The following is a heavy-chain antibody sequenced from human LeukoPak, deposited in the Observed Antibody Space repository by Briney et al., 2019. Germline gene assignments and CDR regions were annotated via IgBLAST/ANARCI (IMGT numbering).Heavy chain of an antibody. J-gene: IGHJ4*02. CDR3: ARVLDPGIAVAGTIGY. V-gene: IGHV3-48*01. D-gene: IGHD6-19*01. Sequence: PGGSLRLSCAASGFTFSSYSMNWVRQAPGKGLEWVSYISSSSSTIYYADSVKGRFTISRDNAKNSLYLQMNSLRAEDTAVYYCARVLDPGIAVAGTIGYWGQGTLVTVSS. CDR1: GFTFSSYS. CDR2: ISSSSSTI.